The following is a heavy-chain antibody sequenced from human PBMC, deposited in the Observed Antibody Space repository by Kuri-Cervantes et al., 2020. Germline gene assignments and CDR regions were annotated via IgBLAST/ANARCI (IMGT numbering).Heavy chain of an antibody. J-gene: IGHJ5*02. CDR2: ISYDGSNK. Sequence: GESLKISCAASGFTFSSYGMHWVRQAPGKGLERVAVISYDGSNKYYADSVKGRFTISRDNSKNTLYLQMNSLRAEDTAVYYCAKDSLYCSSTSCSNWFDPWGQGTLVTVSS. D-gene: IGHD2-2*01. CDR3: AKDSLYCSSTSCSNWFDP. CDR1: GFTFSSYG. V-gene: IGHV3-30*18.